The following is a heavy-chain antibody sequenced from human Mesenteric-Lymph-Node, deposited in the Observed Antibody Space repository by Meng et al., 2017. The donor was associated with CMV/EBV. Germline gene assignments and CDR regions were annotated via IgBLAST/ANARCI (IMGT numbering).Heavy chain of an antibody. CDR2: ISSSSVYI. Sequence: GESLKISCAASGFSFNSYSMNWVRQAPGKGLEWVSSISSSSVYIYYADSVKGRFTISRDNAKSSLYLLINSLRAEDTAVYYCARVIGSYPIYYFDYWGHGTLVTVSS. CDR3: ARVIGSYPIYYFDY. V-gene: IGHV3-21*01. J-gene: IGHJ4*01. D-gene: IGHD3-10*01. CDR1: GFSFNSYS.